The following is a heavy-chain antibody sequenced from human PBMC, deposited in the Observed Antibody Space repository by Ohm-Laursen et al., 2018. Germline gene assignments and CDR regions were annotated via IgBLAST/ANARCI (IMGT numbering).Heavy chain of an antibody. CDR3: ARDRRANFWSDYPHFDY. V-gene: IGHV4-38-2*02. CDR1: GYSISSYY. Sequence: SQTLSLTCDVSGYSISSYYWGWIRQPQGKGLEWIGSIYHSGTTYYNPSLKSLVTISVDTWNNQFSLKLSSVTAADTAVYDCARDRRANFWSDYPHFDYWGRGALVTVSS. J-gene: IGHJ4*02. CDR2: IYHSGTT. D-gene: IGHD3-3*01.